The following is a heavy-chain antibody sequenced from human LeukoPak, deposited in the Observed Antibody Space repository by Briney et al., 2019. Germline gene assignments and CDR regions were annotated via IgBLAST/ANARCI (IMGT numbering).Heavy chain of an antibody. CDR2: INPNSGGT. Sequence: ASVKVSCKASGYTFTGYYMHWVRQAPGQGLEWMGWINPNSGGTNYAQKFQSRVTMTGDTSISTAYMELSRLRSDDTAVYYCAGAEGFSNKRLDYWGQGTLVTVSS. CDR3: AGAEGFSNKRLDY. V-gene: IGHV1-2*02. CDR1: GYTFTGYY. D-gene: IGHD6-13*01. J-gene: IGHJ4*02.